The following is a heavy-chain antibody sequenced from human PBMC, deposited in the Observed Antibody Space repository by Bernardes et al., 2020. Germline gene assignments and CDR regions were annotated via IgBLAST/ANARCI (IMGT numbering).Heavy chain of an antibody. V-gene: IGHV3-23*01. CDR1: GSSFSSYA. CDR2: ISGSGGST. Sequence: GGSLRLSCAASGSSFSSYAMSWVRQAPGKGLEWVSVISGSGGSTSYADSVKGRFTISRDNAKNTLYMQMNSLRSEDTALYCCVRDSYIGEIYYGMDVWGQGATVTVSS. CDR3: VRDSYIGEIYYGMDV. J-gene: IGHJ6*02. D-gene: IGHD5-12*01.